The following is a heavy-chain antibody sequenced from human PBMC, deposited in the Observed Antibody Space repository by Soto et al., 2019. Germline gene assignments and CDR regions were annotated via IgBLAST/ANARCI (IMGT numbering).Heavy chain of an antibody. D-gene: IGHD2-2*01. J-gene: IGHJ5*02. Sequence: EVQLVESGGGVVRPGGSLRLSCAASGFTFDDYGMSWVRQAPGKGLEWVSGINWNGGSTGYEDSVKGRFTISRDKAENSLYLQMNSLRDEDTALYHCVRGGPGYCSSTSCFRFDPWGQGTLVTVSS. CDR3: VRGGPGYCSSTSCFRFDP. CDR2: INWNGGST. CDR1: GFTFDDYG. V-gene: IGHV3-20*01.